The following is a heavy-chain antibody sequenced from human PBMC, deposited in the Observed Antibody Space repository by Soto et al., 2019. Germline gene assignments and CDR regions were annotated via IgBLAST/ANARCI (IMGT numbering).Heavy chain of an antibody. J-gene: IGHJ4*02. D-gene: IGHD1-26*01. CDR2: IYASGSP. V-gene: IGHV4-59*02. Sequence: PSETVSLTCTISCGSVIVYYWSWIRQSTGQGLEWIGYIYASGSPYYNPSLRSRVTISADTSKNQISLKLTSPTAADTAVYYCARGVGSSPPQYWGRGTLVTVSS. CDR3: ARGVGSSPPQY. CDR1: CGSVIVYY.